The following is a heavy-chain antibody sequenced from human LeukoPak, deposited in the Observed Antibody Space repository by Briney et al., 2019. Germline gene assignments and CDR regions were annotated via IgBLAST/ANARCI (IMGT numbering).Heavy chain of an antibody. V-gene: IGHV1-8*02. Sequence: ASVKVSCKASGYTFSVYYLQWVRQAPGQGLEWMGRMNPNSGNTCYAQKFQGRVTMTRNTSISTAYMELSSLRSEDTAVYYCARGGYGRYYYYYMDVWGKETTVTVSS. CDR3: ARGGYGRYYYYYMDV. CDR1: GYTFSVYY. D-gene: IGHD5-18*01. CDR2: MNPNSGNT. J-gene: IGHJ6*03.